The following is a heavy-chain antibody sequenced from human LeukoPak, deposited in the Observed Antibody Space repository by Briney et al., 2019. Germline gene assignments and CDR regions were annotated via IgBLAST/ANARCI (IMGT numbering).Heavy chain of an antibody. J-gene: IGHJ4*02. CDR2: ISSSSSYI. D-gene: IGHD1-26*01. CDR3: ARDGSSPFSH. CDR1: GFTFSSYS. V-gene: IGHV3-21*01. Sequence: PGGSLRLSRAASGFTFSSYSMNWVRQAPGKGLEWVSSISSSSSYIYYADSVKGRFTISRDSAKNSLYLQMNSLRAEDTAVYYCARDGSSPFSHWGQGTPVTVSS.